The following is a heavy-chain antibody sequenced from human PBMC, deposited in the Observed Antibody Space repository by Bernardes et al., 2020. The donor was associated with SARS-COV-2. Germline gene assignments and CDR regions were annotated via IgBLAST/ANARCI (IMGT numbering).Heavy chain of an antibody. V-gene: IGHV4-31*03. CDR1: GGSISSGGYY. Sequence: SETLSLTCTVSGGSISSGGYYWSWIRQHTGKGLEWIGYIYYSGSTYYNPSLKSRVTISVDTSKNQFSLKLSSVTAADTAVYYCARVVKGGVIVYYFDYWGQGTLVTVSS. CDR3: ARVVKGGVIVYYFDY. CDR2: IYYSGST. D-gene: IGHD3-16*02. J-gene: IGHJ4*02.